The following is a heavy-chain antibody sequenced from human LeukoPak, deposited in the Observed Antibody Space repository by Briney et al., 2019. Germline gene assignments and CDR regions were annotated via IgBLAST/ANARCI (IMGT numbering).Heavy chain of an antibody. Sequence: SETLSLTCTVSGGSISSYYWSWIRQPAGKGLEWIGRIYTSGSTNYNPSLKSRVTMSVDTSKNQFSLKLSSVTAADTAVYYCARAPYYDFWSGFPYYMDVWGKGTTVTVSS. J-gene: IGHJ6*03. CDR3: ARAPYYDFWSGFPYYMDV. D-gene: IGHD3-3*01. CDR1: GGSISSYY. CDR2: IYTSGST. V-gene: IGHV4-4*07.